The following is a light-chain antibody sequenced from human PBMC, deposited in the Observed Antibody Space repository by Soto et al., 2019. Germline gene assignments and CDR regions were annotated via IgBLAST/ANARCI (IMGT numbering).Light chain of an antibody. CDR3: QEYDSSSPYT. CDR2: DGS. J-gene: IGKJ2*01. V-gene: IGKV1-5*01. CDR1: KSISRW. Sequence: DIPMTQSPSTLSASVGDRVTITCRASKSISRWLAWYQLKPGKAPKLLIYDGSSLESGVPSRFSGSGSGTEFTLTITSLQPDDFATYYCQEYDSSSPYTFGQGTKLEIK.